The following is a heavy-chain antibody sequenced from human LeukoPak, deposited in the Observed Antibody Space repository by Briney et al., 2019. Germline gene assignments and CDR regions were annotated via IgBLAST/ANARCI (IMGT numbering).Heavy chain of an antibody. CDR2: IRSTTGDT. V-gene: IGHV1-2*02. CDR3: ARDLPRFDY. Sequence: ASVKVSCKASGDSSTDFYIHWVRQAPGQAFEWMGYIRSTTGDTNYAQKFQGRVTMTRDTSISTAYMELSRLRSDDTAVYYCARDLPRFDYWGQGTLVTVSS. D-gene: IGHD5/OR15-5a*01. J-gene: IGHJ4*02. CDR1: GDSSTDFY.